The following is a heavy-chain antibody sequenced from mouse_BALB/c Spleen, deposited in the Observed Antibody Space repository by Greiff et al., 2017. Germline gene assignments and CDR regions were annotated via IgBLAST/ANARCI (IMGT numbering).Heavy chain of an antibody. V-gene: IGHV1-84*02. J-gene: IGHJ3*01. CDR1: GYTFTGYY. CDR2: IYPGSGNT. D-gene: IGHD2-2*01. Sequence: QLKESGTELVKPGASVKISCKASGYTFTGYYINWVKQKPGQGLEWIGWIYPGSGNTKYNEKFKGKATLTVDTSSSTAYMQLSSLTSEDTAVYFCARSAGYWFAYWGQGTLVTVSA. CDR3: ARSAGYWFAY.